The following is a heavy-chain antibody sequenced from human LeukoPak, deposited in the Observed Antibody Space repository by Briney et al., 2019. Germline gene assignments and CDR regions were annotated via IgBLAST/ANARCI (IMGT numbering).Heavy chain of an antibody. CDR2: FNPNSGGT. V-gene: IGHV1-2*02. Sequence: ASVKVSCKASGYTFTGHYVHWVRQAPGEGLEWMGWFNPNSGGTNYAQKFQGRVTMTRDTSVLTAYMELRSLRSDDTAVYYCASSFDSSGYYNSWGQGTQVTVSS. CDR3: ASSFDSSGYYNS. CDR1: GYTFTGHY. J-gene: IGHJ4*02. D-gene: IGHD3-22*01.